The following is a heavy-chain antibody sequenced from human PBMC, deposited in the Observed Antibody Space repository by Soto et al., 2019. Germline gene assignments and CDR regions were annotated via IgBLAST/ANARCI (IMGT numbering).Heavy chain of an antibody. CDR2: VDWDDDK. V-gene: IGHV2-5*02. CDR3: VHRHNTSGWFRDAFDI. D-gene: IGHD6-19*01. J-gene: IGHJ3*02. CDR1: GFSLTSAGVR. Sequence: QVTLKESGPTLVKPTETLTLTCSFSGFSLTSAGVRVGWIRQPPGKALECLALVDWDDDKAYSPSLENRLSVTKHTSTNQVVLEMTNMDPMDTATYFCVHRHNTSGWFRDAFDIWGPGTVITVSS.